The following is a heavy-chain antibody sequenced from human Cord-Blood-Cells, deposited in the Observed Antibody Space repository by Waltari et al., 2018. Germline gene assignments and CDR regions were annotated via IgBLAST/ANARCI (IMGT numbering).Heavy chain of an antibody. CDR3: ASLGYSGSYYFDY. CDR2: INHSGST. D-gene: IGHD1-26*01. CDR1: GGSFSGSY. J-gene: IGHJ4*02. Sequence: QVQLQQWGAGLSKPSETLSLTCAVYGGSFSGSYWSWIRQPPGKGLEWIGEINHSGSTNYNPSLKSRVTISVDTSKNQFSLKLSSVTAADTAVYYCASLGYSGSYYFDYWGQGTLVTVSS. V-gene: IGHV4-34*01.